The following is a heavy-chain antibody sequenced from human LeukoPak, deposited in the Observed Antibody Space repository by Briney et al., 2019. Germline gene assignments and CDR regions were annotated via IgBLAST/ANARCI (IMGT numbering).Heavy chain of an antibody. CDR3: ARLARLSLIRGVTGYHSLDV. Sequence: SETLSLTCTVSSGSTNSFYWSWIRQPPGGGLEWIGYIYNSGTTNYNPSLKSRVTISIDTSKNQFSLKLSSVTAADTAVYYCARLARLSLIRGVTGYHSLDVWGKGTKVTVSS. J-gene: IGHJ6*04. V-gene: IGHV4-59*01. D-gene: IGHD3-10*01. CDR2: IYNSGTT. CDR1: SGSTNSFY.